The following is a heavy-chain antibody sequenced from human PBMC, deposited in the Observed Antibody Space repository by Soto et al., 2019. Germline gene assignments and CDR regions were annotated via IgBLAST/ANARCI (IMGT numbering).Heavy chain of an antibody. V-gene: IGHV3-21*01. J-gene: IGHJ4*02. CDR3: ARAPAAIFYY. Sequence: PGRSVRLSYAASGFTFRSYRMNWVRQAPGKGLEWVSSISNSSSYIYYADSVKGRFNISRDNAKNSLYLQMNSLRDEDTAVYYCARAPAAIFYYWGPGTPVTVST. D-gene: IGHD2-2*01. CDR2: ISNSSSYI. CDR1: GFTFRSYR.